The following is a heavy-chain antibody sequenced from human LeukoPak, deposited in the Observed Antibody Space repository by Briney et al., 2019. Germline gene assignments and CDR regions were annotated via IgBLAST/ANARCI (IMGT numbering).Heavy chain of an antibody. V-gene: IGHV1-2*02. CDR3: ASKTNWHDAFDI. J-gene: IGHJ3*02. CDR1: GYSFTGHY. CDR2: INPKSGGT. Sequence: ASVKVSCKASGYSFTGHYMHWVRQASGQGHEWMGWINPKSGGTNYAQKFQGRVTMTRDTSISTAYMELNRLRSDDTAVYYCASKTNWHDAFDIWGQGTMVTVSS. D-gene: IGHD1-1*01.